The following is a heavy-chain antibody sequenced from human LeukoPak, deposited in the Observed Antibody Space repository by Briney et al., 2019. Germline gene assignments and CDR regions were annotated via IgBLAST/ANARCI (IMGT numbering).Heavy chain of an antibody. Sequence: PGGSLRLSRAVSGFTFSTEAMTWLRQAPGKGLEWVSSIGDNGATTYYADSVKGRFTISRDNSKNTLYLQMNSLRAEDTAVYYCARLAVAGYYFDYWGQGTLVTVSS. D-gene: IGHD6-19*01. V-gene: IGHV3-23*01. J-gene: IGHJ4*02. CDR2: IGDNGATT. CDR1: GFTFSTEA. CDR3: ARLAVAGYYFDY.